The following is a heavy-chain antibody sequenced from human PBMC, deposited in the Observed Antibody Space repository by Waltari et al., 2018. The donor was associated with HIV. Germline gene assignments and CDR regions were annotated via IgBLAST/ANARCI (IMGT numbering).Heavy chain of an antibody. CDR3: ARDESGGKHDSSGYYALY. D-gene: IGHD3-22*01. CDR2: INPSNGRT. J-gene: IGHJ4*02. Sequence: QVQVVQSGAAVKKPGASVKLSCKASGYTFTSNYMHWVRQAPGQGLEYMGIINPSNGRTNYAQKFQGRVTMTSDASTSTVYMELSSLRSEDTAVYYCARDESGGKHDSSGYYALYWGQGTLVTVSS. CDR1: GYTFTSNY. V-gene: IGHV1-46*01.